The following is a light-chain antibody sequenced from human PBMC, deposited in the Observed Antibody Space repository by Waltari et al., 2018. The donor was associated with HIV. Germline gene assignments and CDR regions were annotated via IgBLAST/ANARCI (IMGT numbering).Light chain of an antibody. J-gene: IGKJ2*03. CDR2: GAS. V-gene: IGKV4-1*01. CDR1: QSVLYNSNNKNY. CDR3: QQYYSTLYS. Sequence: DIVMTQSPDSLAVSLGERVTINCKSSQSVLYNSNNKNYLAWYQQKPRQPPKLLIYGASTRESGVPDRFSGSGSGTDFTLTISSLQAEDVAVYYCQQYYSTLYSFGQGTKLEIK.